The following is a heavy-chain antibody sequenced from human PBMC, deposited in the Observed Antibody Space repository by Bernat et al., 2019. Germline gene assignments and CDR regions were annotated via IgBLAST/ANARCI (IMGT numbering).Heavy chain of an antibody. V-gene: IGHV3-7*03. CDR1: GFTFSNYW. Sequence: EVQLVESGGGLVQPGGSLRLSCVASGFTFSNYWMSWVRQAPGKGLKWVANIKEDGSEEYYVDSVKGRFTISRDNAESSLFLQMNSLRVEDTAVYYCASATTAWGGYSLWGQGTLVTVSS. CDR3: ASATTAWGGYSL. D-gene: IGHD3-3*01. J-gene: IGHJ4*02. CDR2: IKEDGSEE.